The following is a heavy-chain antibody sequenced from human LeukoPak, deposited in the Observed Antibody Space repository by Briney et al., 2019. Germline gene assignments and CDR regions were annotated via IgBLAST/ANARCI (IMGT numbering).Heavy chain of an antibody. CDR1: GYTFTSYG. V-gene: IGHV1-18*01. J-gene: IGHJ6*03. D-gene: IGHD7-27*01. Sequence: ASVKVSCKASGYTFTSYGISWVRQAPGQGLEWMGWISAYNGNTNYAQKLQGRVTMTTDTSTSTAYMELRSLRSDDTAVYYCASVSGDLAYYYYYYMDVWGKGTTVTVSS. CDR3: ASVSGDLAYYYYYYMDV. CDR2: ISAYNGNT.